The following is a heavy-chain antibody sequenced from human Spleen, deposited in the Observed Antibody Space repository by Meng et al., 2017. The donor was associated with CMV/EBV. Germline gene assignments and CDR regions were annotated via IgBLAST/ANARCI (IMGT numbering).Heavy chain of an antibody. Sequence: QVQLVESGGGLVKLGGSLRPSCAASGFTFSDYYMSWIRQAPGKGLEWVSYISSSSSYTNYADSVKGRFTISRDNAKNSLYLQMNSLRAEDTAVYYCARAWALAAAYDYWGQGTLVTVAS. D-gene: IGHD6-13*01. CDR1: GFTFSDYY. J-gene: IGHJ4*02. CDR3: ARAWALAAAYDY. CDR2: ISSSSSYT. V-gene: IGHV3-11*06.